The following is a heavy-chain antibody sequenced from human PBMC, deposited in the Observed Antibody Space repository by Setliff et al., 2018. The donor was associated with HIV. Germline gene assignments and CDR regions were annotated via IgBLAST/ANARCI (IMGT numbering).Heavy chain of an antibody. J-gene: IGHJ3*02. D-gene: IGHD2-8*01. Sequence: PSETLSLTCTVSGGSFSISSYYWGWIRQTPGMGLEWIGSINHSGNTYYSPSLKNRVTISVDTSKNQFSLRLSSVPAADTAVYYCARLFQWMSYGVDIWGQGTMVTVSS. CDR3: ARLFQWMSYGVDI. CDR2: INHSGNT. CDR1: GGSFSISSYY. V-gene: IGHV4-39*01.